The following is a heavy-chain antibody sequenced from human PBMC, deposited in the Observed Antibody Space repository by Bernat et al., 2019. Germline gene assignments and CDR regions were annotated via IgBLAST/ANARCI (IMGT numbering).Heavy chain of an antibody. D-gene: IGHD2-21*02. V-gene: IGHV3-74*01. CDR2: VNSDGSTA. Sequence: EVQLVESGGGLIQPGGSLRLSCAASGFTFSRYWIHWVRQAPGKGLVWVSRVNSDGSTAAYAESVKGRFTISRDNTKNALYLQMNSLRDEDTGIYFCARVAVTDDYWGQGILVTVSS. CDR3: ARVAVTDDY. CDR1: GFTFSRYW. J-gene: IGHJ4*02.